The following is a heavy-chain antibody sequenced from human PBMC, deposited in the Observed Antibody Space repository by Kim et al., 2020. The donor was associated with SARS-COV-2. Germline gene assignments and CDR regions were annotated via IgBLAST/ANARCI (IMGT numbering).Heavy chain of an antibody. Sequence: GGSLRLSCAASGFTFSDYHMSWIRQTPGKGLEWISYIGSRSRAIFYADSVKGRFTISRDDDKNLLFLQMSSLRADDTAVYYCARDDNNSGYHSVPALWGQGTLVTVSS. D-gene: IGHD5-18*01. V-gene: IGHV3-11*01. CDR3: ARDDNNSGYHSVPAL. CDR2: IGSRSRAI. J-gene: IGHJ4*02. CDR1: GFTFSDYH.